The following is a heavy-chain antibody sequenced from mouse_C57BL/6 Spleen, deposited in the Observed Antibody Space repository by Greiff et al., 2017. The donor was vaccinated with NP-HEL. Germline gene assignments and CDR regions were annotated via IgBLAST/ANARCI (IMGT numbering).Heavy chain of an antibody. J-gene: IGHJ1*03. Sequence: VQLQQSGAELAKPGASVKLSCKASGYTFTSYWMHWVKQRPGQGLEWIGYINPSSGYTKYNQKFKDKATLTADKSSSTAYMQLSSLTYEDSAGYDCARNDGSSYWYFDVWGTGTTVTVSS. CDR1: GYTFTSYW. CDR3: ARNDGSSYWYFDV. CDR2: INPSSGYT. V-gene: IGHV1-7*01. D-gene: IGHD1-1*01.